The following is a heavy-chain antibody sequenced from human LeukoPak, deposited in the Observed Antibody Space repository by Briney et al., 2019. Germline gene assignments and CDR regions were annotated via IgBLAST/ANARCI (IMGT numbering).Heavy chain of an antibody. CDR2: IYHTGNT. CDR3: ATETYYDSSGPHLDY. D-gene: IGHD3-22*01. CDR1: GGSIRSSNW. J-gene: IGHJ4*02. Sequence: SETLSLTCAVSGGSIRSSNWWSWVRQPPGKGLEWIGEIYHTGNTNYNPSLKSRVTISVDKSKNQFSLKLSSVTAADTAVYYCATETYYDSSGPHLDYWGQGTLVTVSS. V-gene: IGHV4-4*02.